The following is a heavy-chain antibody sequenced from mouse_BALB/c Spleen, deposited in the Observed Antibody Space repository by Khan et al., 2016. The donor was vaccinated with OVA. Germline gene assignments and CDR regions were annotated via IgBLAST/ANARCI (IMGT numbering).Heavy chain of an antibody. CDR2: TSSAGTYT. V-gene: IGHV5-9-1*01. CDR3: ANGSYGWIAY. CDR1: GHTSRSFA. D-gene: IGHD1-1*02. Sequence: EVELVESGGGLVQPRGSLKLPCAASGHTSRSFATSWARQTPEKRLEWVATTSSAGTYTYYPDSVKGRFTIFRDNAKNTLYLQMNSLRSEDTAMYYCANGSYGWIAYRGQGTLVTVTA. J-gene: IGHJ3*01.